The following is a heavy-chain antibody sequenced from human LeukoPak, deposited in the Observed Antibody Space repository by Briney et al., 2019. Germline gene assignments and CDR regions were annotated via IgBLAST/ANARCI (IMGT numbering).Heavy chain of an antibody. Sequence: ASVKVSCKASGYTFNRDGFNWVRQAPGQGLEWMGGIIPIFGTANYAQKFQGRVTITADKSTSTAYMELSSLRSDDTAVYYCRVAKATFDYWGKGTTVTVSS. CDR2: IIPIFGTA. CDR1: GYTFNRDG. V-gene: IGHV1-69*06. D-gene: IGHD2-15*01. CDR3: RVAKATFDY. J-gene: IGHJ4*03.